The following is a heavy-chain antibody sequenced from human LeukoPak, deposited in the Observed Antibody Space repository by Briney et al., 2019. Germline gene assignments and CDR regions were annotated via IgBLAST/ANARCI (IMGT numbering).Heavy chain of an antibody. CDR1: GGSFSGYY. D-gene: IGHD3-16*02. Sequence: SETLSLTCAVYGGSFSGYYWGWIRQPPGKGLEWIGSIYYSGSTYYNPSLKSRVTISVDTSKNQFSLKLSSVTAADTAVYYCARHLLHYDYVWGSYRSDYWGQGTLVTVSS. CDR3: ARHLLHYDYVWGSYRSDY. J-gene: IGHJ4*02. CDR2: IYYSGST. V-gene: IGHV4-39*01.